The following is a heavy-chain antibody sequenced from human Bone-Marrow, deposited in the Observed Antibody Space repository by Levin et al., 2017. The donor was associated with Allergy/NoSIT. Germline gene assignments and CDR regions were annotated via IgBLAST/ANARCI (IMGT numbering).Heavy chain of an antibody. V-gene: IGHV4-39*01. CDR1: GGSIRGGSYS. J-gene: IGHJ4*02. D-gene: IGHD1-26*01. CDR3: ATGPSGFDY. CDR2: NSSGRST. Sequence: SQTLSLTCNVSGGSIRGGSYSWGWIRQPPEKGLEWIGTNSSGRSTYYNPSFNSRLTISLDTSKNLFSLKLDSLTAADTAVYYCATGPSGFDYWGQGTLVTVSS.